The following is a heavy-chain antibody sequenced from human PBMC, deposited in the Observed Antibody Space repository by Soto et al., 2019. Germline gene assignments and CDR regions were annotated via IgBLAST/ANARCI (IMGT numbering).Heavy chain of an antibody. J-gene: IGHJ6*02. CDR3: AREYPVVGTGYYYGMDV. CDR2: INHSGST. V-gene: IGHV4-34*01. CDR1: GGSFSGYY. Sequence: SETLSLTCAVYGGSFSGYYWSWIRQPPGKGLEWIGEINHSGSTNYNPSLKSRVTISVDTSKNQFSLKLSSVTAADTAVYYCAREYPVVGTGYYYGMDVWGQGTTVTVSS. D-gene: IGHD6-19*01.